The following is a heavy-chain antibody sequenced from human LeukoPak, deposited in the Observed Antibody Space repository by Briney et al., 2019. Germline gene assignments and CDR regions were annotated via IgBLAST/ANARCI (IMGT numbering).Heavy chain of an antibody. CDR2: ISYDGSNK. Sequence: PGGSLRLSCAASGFTFSSYGMHWVRQAPGKGLEWVAVISYDGSNKYYADSVKGRFTISRDNSKNTLYLQMNSLRAEDTAVYYCAKVLVRGVHYYCYGMDVWGQGTTVTVSS. CDR1: GFTFSSYG. D-gene: IGHD3-10*01. J-gene: IGHJ6*02. CDR3: AKVLVRGVHYYCYGMDV. V-gene: IGHV3-30*18.